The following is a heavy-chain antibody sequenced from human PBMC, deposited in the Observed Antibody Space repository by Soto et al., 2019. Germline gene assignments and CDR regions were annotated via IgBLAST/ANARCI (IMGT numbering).Heavy chain of an antibody. CDR2: IWYDGSKK. CDR3: ARDYCSTSSCYDN. V-gene: IGHV3-33*01. Sequence: QVQLVESGGGVVQPGRSLRLSCATSGFIFSNFGMHWVCQAPGKGLEWVAAIWYDGSKKYYGDSVKGRVSISRDPSKKTVHLQMNNLRAEDTALYYCARDYCSTSSCYDNWGQGTLVIVSS. D-gene: IGHD2-2*01. J-gene: IGHJ4*02. CDR1: GFIFSNFG.